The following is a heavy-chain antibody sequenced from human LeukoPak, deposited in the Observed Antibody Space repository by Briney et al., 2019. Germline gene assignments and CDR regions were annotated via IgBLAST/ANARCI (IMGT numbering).Heavy chain of an antibody. Sequence: PGRSLRLSCAASGFTFSSYAMHWVRQAPGKGLEWVAIISYDGSKTYYADSVKGRFTISRDNSKNTLYLQMNSLRAEDTALYYCARVARGDYYYYYMDVWGKGTTVTVSS. CDR3: ARVARGDYYYYYMDV. V-gene: IGHV3-30*04. CDR2: ISYDGSKT. J-gene: IGHJ6*03. D-gene: IGHD3-10*01. CDR1: GFTFSSYA.